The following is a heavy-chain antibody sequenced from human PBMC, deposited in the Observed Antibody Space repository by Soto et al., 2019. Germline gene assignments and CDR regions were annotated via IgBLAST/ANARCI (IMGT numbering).Heavy chain of an antibody. V-gene: IGHV5-10-1*01. D-gene: IGHD6-6*01. J-gene: IGHJ6*02. CDR2: IDPSDSYT. Sequence: GESLKISCKGSGYSFTSYWISWVRQMPGKGLEWMGRIDPSDSYTNYSPSFQGHVTISADKSISTAYLQWSSLKASDTAMYYCARQSVAARSYYYYGMDVWGQGTTVTV. CDR3: ARQSVAARSYYYYGMDV. CDR1: GYSFTSYW.